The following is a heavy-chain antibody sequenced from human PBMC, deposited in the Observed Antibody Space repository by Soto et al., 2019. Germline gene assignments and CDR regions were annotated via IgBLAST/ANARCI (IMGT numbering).Heavy chain of an antibody. D-gene: IGHD6-6*01. CDR3: TTDPPAGSRAIDY. J-gene: IGHJ4*02. CDR1: GFSFSNAW. Sequence: GGSLRLSCAGSGFSFSNAWMSWVRQAPGKGLEWVGRIKRQTEGGTTDYPASVKGRFIISRDDSENTLYLQMNSLKTEDTAMYYCTTDPPAGSRAIDYWGQGTLVTVS. CDR2: IKRQTEGGTT. V-gene: IGHV3-15*07.